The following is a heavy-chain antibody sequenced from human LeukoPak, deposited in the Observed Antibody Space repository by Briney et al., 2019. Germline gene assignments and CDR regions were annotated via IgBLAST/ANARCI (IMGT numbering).Heavy chain of an antibody. J-gene: IGHJ4*02. CDR1: GYSFTNYW. CDR2: IYPGDSGT. D-gene: IGHD3-22*01. Sequence: LGESLKISCKGSGYSFTNYWIGWGRQMPGKGLEWMGIIYPGDSGTRYSPSFLGNVTISADKSISTAYLQWSSLEASDTAMYYCVRRDSGYYYVYDYWGQGTLVTVSS. V-gene: IGHV5-51*01. CDR3: VRRDSGYYYVYDY.